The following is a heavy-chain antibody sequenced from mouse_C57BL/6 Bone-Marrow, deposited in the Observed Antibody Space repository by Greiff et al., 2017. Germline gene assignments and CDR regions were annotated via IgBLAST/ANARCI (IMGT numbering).Heavy chain of an antibody. D-gene: IGHD1-1*01. CDR2: IDPSDSET. CDR3: ARGYYGSRRYFDV. Sequence: QVQLQQPGAELVRPGSSVKLSCKASGYTFTSYWMHWVKQRPIQGLEWIGNIDPSDSETHYNQKFKDKTTLTVDKSSSTAYMQLSSLTSEDSAVYYCARGYYGSRRYFDVWGTGTTVTVSS. V-gene: IGHV1-52*01. CDR1: GYTFTSYW. J-gene: IGHJ1*03.